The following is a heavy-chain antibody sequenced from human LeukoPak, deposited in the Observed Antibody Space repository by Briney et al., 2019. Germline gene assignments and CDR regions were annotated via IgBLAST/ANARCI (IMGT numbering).Heavy chain of an antibody. Sequence: GGSLRLSCAASGFTVSSNYMSWVRQAPGKGLEWVSFIYSGGSTYYADSVKGRFTISRDNSKNTLYLQMHSLRAEDTAIYYCVNRDGGWLQSSGMDVWGQGTAVTVSS. CDR2: IYSGGST. CDR3: VNRDGGWLQSSGMDV. J-gene: IGHJ6*02. V-gene: IGHV3-53*01. D-gene: IGHD5-24*01. CDR1: GFTVSSNY.